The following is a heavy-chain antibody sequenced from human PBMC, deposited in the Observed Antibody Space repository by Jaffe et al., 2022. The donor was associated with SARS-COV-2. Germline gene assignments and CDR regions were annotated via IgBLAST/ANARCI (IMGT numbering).Heavy chain of an antibody. Sequence: QVQLQESGPGLVKPSQTLSLTCTVSGGSISSGSYYWSWIRQPAGKGLEWIGRIYTSGSTNYNPSLKSRVTISVDTSKNQFSLKLSSVTAADTAVYYCARGAAYCSSTSCSNWFDPWGQGTLVTVSS. V-gene: IGHV4-61*02. D-gene: IGHD2-2*01. CDR1: GGSISSGSYY. CDR3: ARGAAYCSSTSCSNWFDP. J-gene: IGHJ5*02. CDR2: IYTSGST.